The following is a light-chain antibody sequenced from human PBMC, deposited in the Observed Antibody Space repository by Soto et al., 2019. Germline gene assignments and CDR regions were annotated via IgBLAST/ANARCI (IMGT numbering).Light chain of an antibody. CDR2: ATN. Sequence: QSVLTQSPSASGTPGQRVSISCSGSSSNIAVKSVNWYQQVPGTAPKLIIYATNYRPSGVPDRFSGSKSGTSASLAISGLQSDDEADYFCSSWDDSLNGPVFGGATKLTVL. CDR3: SSWDDSLNGPV. CDR1: SSNIAVKS. J-gene: IGLJ2*01. V-gene: IGLV1-44*01.